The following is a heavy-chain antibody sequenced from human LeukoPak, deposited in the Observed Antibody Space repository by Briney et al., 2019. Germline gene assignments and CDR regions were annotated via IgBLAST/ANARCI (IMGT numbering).Heavy chain of an antibody. D-gene: IGHD5-18*01. Sequence: SETLSLTCTVSGGSISSGDYYWSWIRQPPGKGLEWIGYIYYSGSTYYNPSLKSRVTISVDTSKNQFSLKLSSVTAADTAVYYCARENIQLWSNFDYWGQGALVTVSS. CDR3: ARENIQLWSNFDY. CDR2: IYYSGST. V-gene: IGHV4-30-4*01. J-gene: IGHJ4*02. CDR1: GGSISSGDYY.